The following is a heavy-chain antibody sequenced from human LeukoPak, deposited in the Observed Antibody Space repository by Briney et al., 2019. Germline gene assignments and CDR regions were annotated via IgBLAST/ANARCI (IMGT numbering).Heavy chain of an antibody. J-gene: IGHJ3*02. CDR2: INHSGST. Sequence: SETLSLTCAVYGGSFSGYYWSWIRQPPGKGLEWIGEINHSGSTNYNPSLKSRVTISVDTSKNQFSLKLSSVTAADTAVYYCARVFGYDILTGYYTDAFDIWGQGTMVTVSS. V-gene: IGHV4-34*01. CDR3: ARVFGYDILTGYYTDAFDI. D-gene: IGHD3-9*01. CDR1: GGSFSGYY.